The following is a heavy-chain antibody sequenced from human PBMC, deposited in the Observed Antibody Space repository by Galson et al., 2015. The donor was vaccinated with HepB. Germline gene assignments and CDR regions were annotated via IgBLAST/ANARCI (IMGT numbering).Heavy chain of an antibody. CDR3: AKAPSGTYYVGDY. D-gene: IGHD1-26*01. Sequence: SLRLSCAASGFTFTTYAMKWVRQTPGKGLEWVSSIGASGEATYYADSVRGRFTISRDNSKNTLSLHMNSLRAEDTAVYYCAKAPSGTYYVGDYWGQGTLVAVSS. CDR1: GFTFTTYA. CDR2: IGASGEAT. J-gene: IGHJ4*02. V-gene: IGHV3-23*01.